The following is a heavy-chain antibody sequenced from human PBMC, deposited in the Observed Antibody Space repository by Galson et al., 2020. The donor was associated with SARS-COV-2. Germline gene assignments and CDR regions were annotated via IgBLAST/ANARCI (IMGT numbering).Heavy chain of an antibody. CDR2: IDWDDDK. V-gene: IGHV2-70*11. Sequence: SGPTLVKPTQTLTLTCTFSGFSLSTSGMSMSWLRQPPGKALEWLARIDWDDDKYYSTSLKTRLTISKDTSENQVVLTMTSMDPVDTATYYCGRMAVVVDQVFFYYWGPGIPITVSS. CDR1: GFSLSTSGMS. CDR3: GRMAVVVDQVFFYY. D-gene: IGHD2-15*01. J-gene: IGHJ4*02.